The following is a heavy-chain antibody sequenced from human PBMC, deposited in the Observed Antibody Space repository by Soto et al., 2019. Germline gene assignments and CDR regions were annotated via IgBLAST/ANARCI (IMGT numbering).Heavy chain of an antibody. CDR3: ATWMDYRHLEAFDF. Sequence: ASVKVSCKTSGYSFTDYKLHWVRQAPGQGLEWMGWVDPNGGGSNSAQKFQGSVTMTWDTSITTAYLDLTRLTTNDTATYFCATWMDYRHLEAFDFWGQGPLGTVSS. V-gene: IGHV1-2*04. CDR2: VDPNGGGS. J-gene: IGHJ4*02. D-gene: IGHD4-17*01. CDR1: GYSFTDYK.